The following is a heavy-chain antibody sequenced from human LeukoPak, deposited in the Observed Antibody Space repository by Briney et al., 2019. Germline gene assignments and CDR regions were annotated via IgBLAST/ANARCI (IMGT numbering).Heavy chain of an antibody. J-gene: IGHJ3*02. V-gene: IGHV3-21*01. CDR1: GFTFNTYT. CDR3: ARGRVGQWLVDAFDI. D-gene: IGHD6-19*01. CDR2: ISSSSIYI. Sequence: GRSLRLSCAASGFTFNTYTINWVRQAPGKGLEWVSSISSSSIYIYYADSLKGRFTISRNNAKNLLYLHIDILRAEDTAVYYCARGRVGQWLVDAFDIWGQGTMVTVSS.